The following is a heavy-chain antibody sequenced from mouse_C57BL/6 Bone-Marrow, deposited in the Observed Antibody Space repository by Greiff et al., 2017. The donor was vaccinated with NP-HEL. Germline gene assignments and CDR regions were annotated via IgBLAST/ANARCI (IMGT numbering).Heavy chain of an antibody. CDR2: LWGDGST. J-gene: IGHJ1*03. CDR3: AKPFEGYFDD. Sequence: QVQLMESGPGLVAPSQSLSITCTVSGFSFPSYGVSWVRQPPGPGLEWLGVLWGDGSTNYHSALISRLSISKDNSKSPVFLKLNRLQTDDTATYYCAKPFEGYFDDWGTGTTVTVSS. V-gene: IGHV2-3*01. CDR1: GFSFPSYG.